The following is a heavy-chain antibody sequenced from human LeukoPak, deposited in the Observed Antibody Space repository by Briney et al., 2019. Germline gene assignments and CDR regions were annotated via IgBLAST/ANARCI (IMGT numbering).Heavy chain of an antibody. D-gene: IGHD5-24*01. J-gene: IGHJ4*02. V-gene: IGHV3-9*01. CDR3: AKGSWLQTHYYFDY. CDR1: GFTFDDYA. Sequence: GGSLRLSCAASGFTFDDYAMHWVRQAPVKGLEWVSGISWNSGSIGYADSVKGRFTISRDNAKNSLYLQMNSLRAEDTALYCCAKGSWLQTHYYFDYWGQGTLVTVSS. CDR2: ISWNSGSI.